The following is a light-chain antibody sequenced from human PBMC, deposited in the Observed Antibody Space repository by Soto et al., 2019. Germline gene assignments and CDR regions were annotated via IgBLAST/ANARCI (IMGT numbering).Light chain of an antibody. CDR1: QRVSSSY. Sequence: EILLTQSPATLSSSPGERATSSCMAGQRVSSSYLAWYQQKPGQAPKLLIYGASSRATGIPDRFSGSGSGTDFTLTISRLQPDDFAMYYCQHYSSSSDAFGPGTKVDIK. V-gene: IGKV3-20*01. J-gene: IGKJ1*01. CDR3: QHYSSSSDA. CDR2: GAS.